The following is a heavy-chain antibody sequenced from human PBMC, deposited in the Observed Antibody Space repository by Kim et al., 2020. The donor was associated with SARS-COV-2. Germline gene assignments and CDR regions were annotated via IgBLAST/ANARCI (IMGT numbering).Heavy chain of an antibody. Sequence: YQDSVKRRFTISRDNSKNTLYLQINSLRAEDTAVYYCAREGIAGYYGMDVWGQGTTVTVSS. CDR3: AREGIAGYYGMDV. V-gene: IGHV3-53*01. D-gene: IGHD6-13*01. J-gene: IGHJ6*02.